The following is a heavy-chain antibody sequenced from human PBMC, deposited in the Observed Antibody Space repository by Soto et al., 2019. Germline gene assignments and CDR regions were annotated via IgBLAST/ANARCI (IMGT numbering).Heavy chain of an antibody. D-gene: IGHD6-13*01. J-gene: IGHJ4*02. CDR3: AKEQKDSSSWSELNY. CDR2: ISGSDDST. V-gene: IGHV3-23*01. Sequence: GGSLRLSCAASGFTFSSYAMSWVRQAPGKGLEWVSVISGSDDSTYYADSVKGRFTISRDNSKNTLYLQMNSLRAEDTAVYYCAKEQKDSSSWSELNYWGQGTLVTVSS. CDR1: GFTFSSYA.